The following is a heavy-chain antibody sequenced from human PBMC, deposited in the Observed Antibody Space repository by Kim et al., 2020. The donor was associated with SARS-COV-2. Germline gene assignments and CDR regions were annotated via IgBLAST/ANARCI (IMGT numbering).Heavy chain of an antibody. Sequence: NTRYSQKSQGRLTITRDTSARTAYMELNSLRSEDTAVYYCAREGHEGGYLTWGQGTMVTVSS. D-gene: IGHD3-22*01. J-gene: IGHJ3*01. CDR2: NT. CDR3: AREGHEGGYLT. V-gene: IGHV1-3*01.